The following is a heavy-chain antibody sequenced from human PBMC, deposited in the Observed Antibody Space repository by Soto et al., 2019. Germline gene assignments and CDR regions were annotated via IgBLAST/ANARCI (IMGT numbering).Heavy chain of an antibody. CDR3: ARYGSGSSVWFDP. J-gene: IGHJ5*02. CDR1: GGSMSSYY. V-gene: IGHV4-59*01. D-gene: IGHD3-10*01. Sequence: QVQLQESGPGLVKPSETLSLTCTVSGGSMSSYYWSWIRQPPGKGLEWIGYIYYSGSTIYNPSLQSRVTISVNTSKNQFSLKLSSLTAADTAVYYCARYGSGSSVWFDPWGQGTLVTVSS. CDR2: IYYSGST.